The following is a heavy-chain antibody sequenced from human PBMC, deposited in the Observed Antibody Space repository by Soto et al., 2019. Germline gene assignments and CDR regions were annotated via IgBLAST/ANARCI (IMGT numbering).Heavy chain of an antibody. J-gene: IGHJ1*01. V-gene: IGHV1-2*02. CDR1: GYTFTGYY. CDR2: INPNSGGT. Sequence: AAVKVSCKASGYTFTGYYLHWVRQAPGQGLEWMGWINPNSGGTNYAQKFQGRVTMTRDTSISTAYMELSRLRSDDTAVYYCARESSPEYFQHWGQGTLVTVSS. CDR3: ARESSPEYFQH.